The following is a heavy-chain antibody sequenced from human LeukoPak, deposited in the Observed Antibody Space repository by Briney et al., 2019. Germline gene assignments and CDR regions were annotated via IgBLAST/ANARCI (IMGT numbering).Heavy chain of an antibody. V-gene: IGHV3-21*01. J-gene: IGHJ4*02. Sequence: GGSLRLSCAASGFTFSSYGMHWVRQAPGKGLEWVSSISSSSSYIYYADSVKGRFTISRDNAKNSLYLQMNSLRAEDTAVYYCARGYYDYVWGSYRYPPAGYWGQGTLVTVSS. D-gene: IGHD3-16*02. CDR2: ISSSSSYI. CDR3: ARGYYDYVWGSYRYPPAGY. CDR1: GFTFSSYG.